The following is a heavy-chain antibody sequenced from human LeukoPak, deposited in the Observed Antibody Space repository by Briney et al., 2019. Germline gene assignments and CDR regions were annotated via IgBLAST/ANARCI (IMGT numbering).Heavy chain of an antibody. Sequence: SETLSHTCAVYGGSFSGYYWSWIRQPPGKGLEWIGEINHSGSTNYNPSLKSRVTISVDTSKNQFSLKLSSVTAADTAVYYCARDDWNYGFDPWGQGTLVTVSS. J-gene: IGHJ5*02. V-gene: IGHV4-34*01. D-gene: IGHD1-7*01. CDR2: INHSGST. CDR3: ARDDWNYGFDP. CDR1: GGSFSGYY.